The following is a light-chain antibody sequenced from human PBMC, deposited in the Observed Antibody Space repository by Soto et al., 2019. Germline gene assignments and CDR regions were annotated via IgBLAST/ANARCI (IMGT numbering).Light chain of an antibody. Sequence: EIVLIQSPATLSLSPGERATLSCRASPSVANFVAWYQQKPGQAPRLLIYGAFNRATGIPARFSGSGSATEFTLSISSLRSEDSALYYCQQYNYWPRTFGQGTKLEI. V-gene: IGKV3D-15*01. CDR2: GAF. CDR1: PSVANF. CDR3: QQYNYWPRT. J-gene: IGKJ2*01.